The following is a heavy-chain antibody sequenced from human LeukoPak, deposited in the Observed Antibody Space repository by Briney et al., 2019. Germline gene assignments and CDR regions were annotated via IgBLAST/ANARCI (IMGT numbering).Heavy chain of an antibody. Sequence: GGSLKLSCAASGFTFLAYGMNWVRQAPGKGLEWVSGISTSGDSTYYADSVKGRFTISRDNSKNTMYLQMNNLRAEDTAVYYCAKPAIAVVGWNFDYWGQGALVTVSS. J-gene: IGHJ4*02. CDR2: ISTSGDST. CDR3: AKPAIAVVGWNFDY. V-gene: IGHV3-23*01. CDR1: GFTFLAYG. D-gene: IGHD6-19*01.